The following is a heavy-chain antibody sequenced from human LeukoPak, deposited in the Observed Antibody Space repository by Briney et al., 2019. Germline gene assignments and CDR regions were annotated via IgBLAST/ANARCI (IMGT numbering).Heavy chain of an antibody. J-gene: IGHJ5*02. CDR1: GFTFSSYG. CDR3: AKAHPHIVVETAIRPNSWFDP. V-gene: IGHV3-30*02. D-gene: IGHD2-21*02. CDR2: IRYDGSNK. Sequence: GGSLRLSCAASGFTFSSYGMHWVRQAPGKGLEWVAFIRYDGSNKYYADSVKGRFTISRDNSKNTLYLQMNSLRAEDTAVYYCAKAHPHIVVETAIRPNSWFDPWGQGTLVTVSS.